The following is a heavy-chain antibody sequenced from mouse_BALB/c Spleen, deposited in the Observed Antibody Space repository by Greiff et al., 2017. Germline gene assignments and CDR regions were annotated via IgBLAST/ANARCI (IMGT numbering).Heavy chain of an antibody. CDR1: GYAFSSYW. J-gene: IGHJ2*01. CDR2: IYPGDGDT. V-gene: IGHV1-80*01. Sequence: VQLQQSGAELVRPGSSVTISCKASGYAFSSYWMNWVKQRPGQGLEWIGQIYPGDGDTNYNGKFKGKATLTADKSSSTAYMQLSSLTSEDSAVYFCARYYYGSRPYFDYWGQGTTLTVAS. CDR3: ARYYYGSRPYFDY. D-gene: IGHD1-1*01.